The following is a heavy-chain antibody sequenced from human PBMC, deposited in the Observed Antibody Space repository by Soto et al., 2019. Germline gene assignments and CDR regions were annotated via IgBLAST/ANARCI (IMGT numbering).Heavy chain of an antibody. CDR3: AREGGIQLWTSYYYYGMDV. CDR2: ISYDGSNK. J-gene: IGHJ6*02. D-gene: IGHD5-18*01. V-gene: IGHV3-30-3*01. Sequence: LRLSCAASGFTFSSYAMHWVRQAPGKGLEWVAVISYDGSNKYYADSVKGRFTISRDNSKNTLYLQMNSLRAEDTAVYYCAREGGIQLWTSYYYYGMDVWGQGTTVTVSS. CDR1: GFTFSSYA.